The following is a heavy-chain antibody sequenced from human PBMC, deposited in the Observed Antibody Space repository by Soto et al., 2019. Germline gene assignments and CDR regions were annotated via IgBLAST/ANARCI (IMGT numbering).Heavy chain of an antibody. V-gene: IGHV1-2*02. CDR1: GDSFNDYY. CDR2: INPNGGGT. D-gene: IGHD5-12*01. Sequence: ASVKVSCKTSGDSFNDYYIHWVRQAPGQGLEWMGWINPNGGGTKYAQKFQGRVTVTRDTSIRTVYMELSSLRSGDTAVFYCARESGGATATLDYYYFYMDVWGKGTTVTVSS. J-gene: IGHJ6*03. CDR3: ARESGGATATLDYYYFYMDV.